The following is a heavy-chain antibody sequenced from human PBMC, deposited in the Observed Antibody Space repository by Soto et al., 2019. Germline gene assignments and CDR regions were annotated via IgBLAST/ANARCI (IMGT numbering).Heavy chain of an antibody. J-gene: IGHJ3*02. CDR2: ISAYKGRT. CDR3: ARGVINDACDI. V-gene: IGHV1-18*01. CDR1: GYTFTSHG. D-gene: IGHD3-10*01. Sequence: QGQLVQSGAEVKKPGASVKVSCKASGYTFTSHGITWVRQAPGQGLEWMGWISAYKGRTDYAQRVQGRVTMTTDTSTSTAYMELRSLRSDDTAVYYCARGVINDACDIWGQGTMVTVSS.